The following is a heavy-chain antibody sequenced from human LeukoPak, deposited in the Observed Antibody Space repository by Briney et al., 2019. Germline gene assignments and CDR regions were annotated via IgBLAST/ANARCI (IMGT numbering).Heavy chain of an antibody. D-gene: IGHD3-16*01. CDR2: ISYDGSNK. V-gene: IGHV3-30*04. Sequence: GGSLRLSCAASGFTFSSYAMHWVRQAPGKGLEWVAVISYDGSNKYYADSVKGRFTISRDNSKNTLYLQMNTLRADDTAVYYCARDGFGTGSNWGQGTLVTVSS. CDR3: ARDGFGTGSN. CDR1: GFTFSSYA. J-gene: IGHJ4*02.